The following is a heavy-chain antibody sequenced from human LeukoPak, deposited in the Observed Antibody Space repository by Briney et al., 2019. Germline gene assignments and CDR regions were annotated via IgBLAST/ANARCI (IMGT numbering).Heavy chain of an antibody. J-gene: IGHJ4*02. CDR3: VLSPYDFWSGYYLY. CDR2: IKQDGSEK. D-gene: IGHD3-3*01. CDR1: GFTFSNYW. Sequence: GGSLRLSCAASGFTFSNYWMSWVRQAPGKGLEWVANIKQDGSEKYYVESVRGRFTISRDNAKNALYLQMNSLRAEDTALYHCVLSPYDFWSGYYLYWGQGTLVTVSS. V-gene: IGHV3-7*03.